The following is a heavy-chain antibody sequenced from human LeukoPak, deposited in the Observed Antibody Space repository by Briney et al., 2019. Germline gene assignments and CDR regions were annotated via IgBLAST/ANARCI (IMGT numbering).Heavy chain of an antibody. J-gene: IGHJ3*01. CDR2: IRYDAINK. CDR3: AKDGDTVSGTYYFDMDV. V-gene: IGHV3-30*02. Sequence: GGSLRLSCAASGFTFSTYGMHWVRQAPGKGLEWVAFIRYDAINKYYADSVKGRFTISRDNTRNTLYLQMNSPRADKTALYYCAKDGDTVSGTYYFDMDVWGQGTMVTVSS. CDR1: GFTFSTYG. D-gene: IGHD1-26*01.